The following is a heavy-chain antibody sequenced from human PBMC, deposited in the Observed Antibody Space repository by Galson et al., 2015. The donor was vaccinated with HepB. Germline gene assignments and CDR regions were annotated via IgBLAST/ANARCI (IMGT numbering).Heavy chain of an antibody. V-gene: IGHV1-69*13. Sequence: SVKVSCKASGGTFSSYAISWVRQAPGQGLEWMGGIIPIFGTANYAQKFQGRVTITADESTSTAYMELSSLRSEDTAVYYCASGREYHTGAFDYWGQGTLVTVSS. J-gene: IGHJ4*02. D-gene: IGHD6-6*01. CDR2: IIPIFGTA. CDR1: GGTFSSYA. CDR3: ASGREYHTGAFDY.